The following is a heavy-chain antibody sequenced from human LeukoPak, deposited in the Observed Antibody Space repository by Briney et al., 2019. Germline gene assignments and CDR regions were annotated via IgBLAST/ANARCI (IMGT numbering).Heavy chain of an antibody. Sequence: GESLKISCRGSGYSFNTYWIGWVRQMPGKGLEWMGIIYPGDSDTRYSPSFQGQVTMSADKSINTAYLQGSSLKASDTAMYYCARRQGCSSTSCPPDYWGQGTLVTVSS. CDR1: GYSFNTYW. V-gene: IGHV5-51*01. J-gene: IGHJ4*02. CDR2: IYPGDSDT. CDR3: ARRQGCSSTSCPPDY. D-gene: IGHD2-2*01.